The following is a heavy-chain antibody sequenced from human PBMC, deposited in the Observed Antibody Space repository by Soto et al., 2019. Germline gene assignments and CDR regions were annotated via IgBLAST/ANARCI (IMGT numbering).Heavy chain of an antibody. CDR3: ARDSGYCSGGSCKFDY. CDR2: IYYSGST. J-gene: IGHJ4*02. V-gene: IGHV4-61*01. D-gene: IGHD2-15*01. CDR1: GGSVSSGSYY. Sequence: SETLSLTCTVSGGSVSSGSYYWSWIRQPPGKGLEWIGYIYYSGSTNYNPSLKSRVTISVDTSKNQFSLKLSSVTAADTAVYYCARDSGYCSGGSCKFDYWGQGTLVTVSS.